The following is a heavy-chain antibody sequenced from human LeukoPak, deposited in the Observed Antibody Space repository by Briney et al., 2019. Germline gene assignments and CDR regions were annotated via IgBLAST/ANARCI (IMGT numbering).Heavy chain of an antibody. Sequence: GGSLRLSCAASGFPFSSYNMNWVRQAPGKGLEWVSHITASGTAMFYADSVKGRFTISRDNAKNSLYLQMNSLRDEDTAVYYCASSGSYRFDYWGQGTLVTVSS. J-gene: IGHJ4*02. CDR2: ITASGTAM. CDR3: ASSGSYRFDY. V-gene: IGHV3-48*02. CDR1: GFPFSSYN. D-gene: IGHD1-26*01.